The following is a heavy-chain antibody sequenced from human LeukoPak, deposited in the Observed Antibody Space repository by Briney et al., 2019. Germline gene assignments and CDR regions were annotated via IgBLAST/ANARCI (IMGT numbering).Heavy chain of an antibody. D-gene: IGHD2-21*02. J-gene: IGHJ4*02. Sequence: GASLEISCQGSGSSFTSYWIGWVRQMPGKGPEWMGIIYPGDSDTRYSPSFQGQVTISADKSISTAYLQWSSLKASDTAMYYCARGAYCGGDCYLKTGDFDYWGQGTLVTVSS. CDR1: GSSFTSYW. CDR3: ARGAYCGGDCYLKTGDFDY. CDR2: IYPGDSDT. V-gene: IGHV5-51*01.